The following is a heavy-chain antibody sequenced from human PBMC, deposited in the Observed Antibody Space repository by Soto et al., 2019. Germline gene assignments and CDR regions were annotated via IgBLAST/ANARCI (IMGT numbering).Heavy chain of an antibody. CDR1: GYTFTSYD. J-gene: IGHJ5*02. D-gene: IGHD3-3*01. CDR3: ARDLYYDFWSGYHAINWFDP. Sequence: GASVKVSCKASGYTFTSYDINWVRQATGQGLEWMGWMNPNSGNTGYAQKFQGRVTMTRNTSISTAYMELSSLRSEDTAVYYCARDLYYDFWSGYHAINWFDPWGQGTLVTVS. CDR2: MNPNSGNT. V-gene: IGHV1-8*01.